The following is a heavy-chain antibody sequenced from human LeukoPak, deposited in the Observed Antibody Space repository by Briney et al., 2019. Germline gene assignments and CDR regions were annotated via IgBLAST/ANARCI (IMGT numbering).Heavy chain of an antibody. Sequence: GGSLRLSCAVSGFPFSDFAMSWVRQAPGKGLEWVSTISGGGDNTYFADSVKGRFTISRDNSKNTLFLQMVSLRAEDTAVYYYAKFEGALLGNYYMDVWGKGTTVTVSS. CDR2: ISGGGDNT. CDR1: GFPFSDFA. CDR3: AKFEGALLGNYYMDV. V-gene: IGHV3-23*01. J-gene: IGHJ6*03.